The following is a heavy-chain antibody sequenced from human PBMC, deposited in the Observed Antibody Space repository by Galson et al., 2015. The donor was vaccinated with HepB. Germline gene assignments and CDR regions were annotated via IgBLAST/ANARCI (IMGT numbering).Heavy chain of an antibody. V-gene: IGHV3-21*01. CDR3: ARDYNGWFRGPPIPPPTPAY. CDR1: GFTFDTYN. D-gene: IGHD3-10*01. J-gene: IGHJ4*02. Sequence: SLRLSCAASGFTFDTYNMNWVRQAPGKGLEWVSSISPNSGYIYYADSVKGRFTISRDNAKNSLYLQMNSLRAEDTAVYYCARDYNGWFRGPPIPPPTPAYWGQGTLVTVSS. CDR2: ISPNSGYI.